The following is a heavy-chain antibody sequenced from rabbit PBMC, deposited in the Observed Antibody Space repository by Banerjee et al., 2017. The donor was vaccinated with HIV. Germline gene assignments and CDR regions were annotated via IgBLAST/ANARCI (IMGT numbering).Heavy chain of an antibody. Sequence: QSLEESGGDLVKPGASLTLTCKASGFDLSSYCYMCWVRQAPGKGLEWIACIDGGVSGNTYYANWAKGRFTISKTSSTTVTLQMTSLTAADTATYFCARDKGVGSSVYILYYGMDLWGQGTLVTVS. D-gene: IGHD8-1*01. V-gene: IGHV1S40*01. J-gene: IGHJ6*01. CDR1: GFDLSSYCY. CDR3: ARDKGVGSSVYILYYGMDL. CDR2: IDGGVSGNT.